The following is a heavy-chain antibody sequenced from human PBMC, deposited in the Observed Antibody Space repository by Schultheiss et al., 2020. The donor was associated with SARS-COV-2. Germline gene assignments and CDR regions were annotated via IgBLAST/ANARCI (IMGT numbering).Heavy chain of an antibody. D-gene: IGHD5-12*01. CDR1: GFLFRSYT. Sequence: GSLRLSCAASGFLFRSYTMNWVRQAPGKGLQWVSGISGGGDNTYYADSVKGRFTISRDDSKNMLFLQMDSLRDEDTAVYYCARDGGGYVPYYFDYWGQGTLVTVSS. CDR2: ISGGGDNT. J-gene: IGHJ4*02. V-gene: IGHV3-23*01. CDR3: ARDGGGYVPYYFDY.